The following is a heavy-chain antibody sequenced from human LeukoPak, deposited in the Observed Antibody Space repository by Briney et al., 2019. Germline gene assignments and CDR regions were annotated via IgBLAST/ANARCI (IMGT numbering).Heavy chain of an antibody. J-gene: IGHJ4*02. CDR2: IDPSDSYT. Sequence: GESLKISCKGSGYTFTSYWISWERQMPGKGLEWMGKIDPSDSYTSYSPSFQGHVTISADKSINDAFLQWSSLKASDTAMYYCARHSHYDFWSGYLDYWGQGTLVTVSS. CDR1: GYTFTSYW. CDR3: ARHSHYDFWSGYLDY. V-gene: IGHV5-10-1*01. D-gene: IGHD3-3*01.